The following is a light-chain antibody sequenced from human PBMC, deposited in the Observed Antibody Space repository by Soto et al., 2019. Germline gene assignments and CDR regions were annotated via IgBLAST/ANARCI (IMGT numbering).Light chain of an antibody. CDR1: SSNIGAGYA. J-gene: IGLJ2*01. Sequence: QSVLRQPPSVSGAPGQRVTISCTGSSSNIGAGYAVHWYQQLPGTAPKLLISDNTNRPSGVPDRFSASKSGTTASLAITGLQAEDEAEYYCQSYDNSHDWDVIFGGGTQLTVL. V-gene: IGLV1-40*01. CDR2: DNT. CDR3: QSYDNSHDWDVI.